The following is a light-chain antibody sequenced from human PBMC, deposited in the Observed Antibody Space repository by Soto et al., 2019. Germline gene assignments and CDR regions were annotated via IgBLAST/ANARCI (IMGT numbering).Light chain of an antibody. CDR3: QQYNSYS. V-gene: IGKV1-5*01. Sequence: IHITQSPSSLPASVVARETVTCRSSQSISNWLACYQQKPGTAPKVLIYHASNLQSAVPSRFSGSGSGTESPLPLTSVQPDYFATYSSQQYNSYSFGQGTKVE. CDR1: QSISNW. CDR2: HAS. J-gene: IGKJ1*01.